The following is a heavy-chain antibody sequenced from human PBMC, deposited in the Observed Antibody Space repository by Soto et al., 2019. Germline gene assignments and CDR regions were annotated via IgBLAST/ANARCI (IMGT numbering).Heavy chain of an antibody. CDR3: AKPIVGADPFDY. CDR1: GFTFSSYA. D-gene: IGHD1-26*01. CDR2: TSGSGGRT. J-gene: IGHJ4*02. Sequence: PGGSLRLSCAASGFTFSSYAMSWVRQAPGKGLEWVSTTSGSGGRTFYADTVKGRFTISRDNYKNTLYLQMNSLRAEDTAVYYCAKPIVGADPFDYWGQGTLVTVSS. V-gene: IGHV3-23*01.